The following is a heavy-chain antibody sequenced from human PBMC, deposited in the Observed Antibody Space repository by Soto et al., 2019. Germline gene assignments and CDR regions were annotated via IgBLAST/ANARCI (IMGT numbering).Heavy chain of an antibody. J-gene: IGHJ4*02. CDR3: VRDWESTTQTWGFGDS. D-gene: IGHD1-1*01. V-gene: IGHV1-69*08. CDR2: IIPLFGVT. Sequence: QVQLVQSGAEVKKPGSSVKVSCKASGGTFSSYTITWVRQAPGLGLEWLGRIIPLFGVTNYAQKFQDRVTSTADRSTTTAYMELSRLRSEDTAVYYCVRDWESTTQTWGFGDSWGQGTLVTVSS. CDR1: GGTFSSYT.